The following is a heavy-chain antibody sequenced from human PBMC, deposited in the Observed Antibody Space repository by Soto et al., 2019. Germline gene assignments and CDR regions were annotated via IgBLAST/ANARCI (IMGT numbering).Heavy chain of an antibody. J-gene: IGHJ5*02. CDR2: IIPIFGTI. Sequence: SVKVSCKASGGTFSSYAISWVRQAPGQGLEWMGGIIPIFGTIYYADSVKGRFTISRDNAKNSLYLQMNSLRDEDTAVYYCARESAALNWFDPWGQGTLVTVSS. V-gene: IGHV1-69*05. D-gene: IGHD2-2*01. CDR1: GGTFSSYA. CDR3: ARESAALNWFDP.